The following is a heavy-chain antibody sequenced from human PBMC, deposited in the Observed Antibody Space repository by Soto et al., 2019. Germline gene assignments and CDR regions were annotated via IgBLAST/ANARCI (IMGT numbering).Heavy chain of an antibody. CDR1: GYTFTSNY. CDR3: ARKTIEAEGWFDP. CDR2: INPSGGAP. J-gene: IGHJ5*02. V-gene: IGHV1-46*03. Sequence: ASVKVSCKPSGYTFTSNYIHWVRQAPGQGLEWMGIINPSGGAPTYAQKFQGRITMTRDTSTRTVFMELSSLRSEDTAVYYCARKTIEAEGWFDPWGQGTQVTVSS.